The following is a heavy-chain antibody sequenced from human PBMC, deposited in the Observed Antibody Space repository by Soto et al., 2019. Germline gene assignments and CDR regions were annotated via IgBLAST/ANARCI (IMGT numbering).Heavy chain of an antibody. Sequence: GGSLRLSCAASGSTVSSYSMSWVRQAPGKGLEWVSGFRSSGDDGTTYYADSVKGRFTISRDNSKNTLFLQMNSLRAEDTAIYYGAKRVNSGGGIQYFDYWGQEPLVTVSS. J-gene: IGHJ4*02. V-gene: IGHV3-23*01. D-gene: IGHD3-16*01. CDR3: AKRVNSGGGIQYFDY. CDR1: GSTVSSYS. CDR2: FRSSGDDGTT.